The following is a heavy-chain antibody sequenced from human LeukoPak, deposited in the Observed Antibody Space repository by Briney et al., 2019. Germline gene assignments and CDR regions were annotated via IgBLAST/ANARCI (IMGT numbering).Heavy chain of an antibody. J-gene: IGHJ4*02. CDR2: MNPNSGRT. V-gene: IGHV1-8*01. CDR1: GYTLTSYD. Sequence: ASVKVSCKASGYTLTSYDINWVRQATGQGLEWMGWMNPNSGRTGYAQNFQGRITITRNTSISTAYMELSSLRSEDTAVYYRTRETSSRYFDYWGQGTLVIVSS. CDR3: TRETSSRYFDY.